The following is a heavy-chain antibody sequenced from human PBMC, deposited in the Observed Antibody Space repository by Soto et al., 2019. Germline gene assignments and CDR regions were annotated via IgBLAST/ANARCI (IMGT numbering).Heavy chain of an antibody. J-gene: IGHJ4*02. CDR3: ARGPLVVLNYFES. V-gene: IGHV1-69*02. CDR1: GGTFRNNP. Sequence: QVQLVQSGPEVKKPGSSLKVSCKASGGTFRNNPINWVRQAPGQGLEWMGSIFPLTDIPDYAQNFQARLTISADKSTSTAYMELSSLTSDDTAMYFCARGPLVVLNYFESWGQGTLVTVSS. CDR2: IFPLTDIP.